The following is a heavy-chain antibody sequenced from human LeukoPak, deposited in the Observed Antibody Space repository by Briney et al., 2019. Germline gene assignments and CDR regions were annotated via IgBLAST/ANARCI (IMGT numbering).Heavy chain of an antibody. Sequence: SGGSLRLSCAASGFTFSSYWMHWVREAPGKGLMWVSRINSDGSRTTYAASVRGRFTISRDNAKSTLHLQMNSLRAEDTAVYYCARVRDDYTYFDCWGQGTLVTVSS. CDR1: GFTFSSYW. J-gene: IGHJ4*02. CDR3: ARVRDDYTYFDC. CDR2: INSDGSRT. D-gene: IGHD4-11*01. V-gene: IGHV3-74*01.